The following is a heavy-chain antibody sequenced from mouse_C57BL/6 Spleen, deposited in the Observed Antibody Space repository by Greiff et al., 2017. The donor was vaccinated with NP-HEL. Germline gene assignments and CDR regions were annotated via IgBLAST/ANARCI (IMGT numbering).Heavy chain of an antibody. V-gene: IGHV1-26*01. CDR3: ARLDAFAY. Sequence: EVQLQQSGPELVKPGASVKISCKASGYTFTDYYMNWVKQSHGKSLEWIGDINPNNGGTSYNQKFKGKATLTVDKSSSTAYMELRSLTSEDSAVYYCARLDAFAYWGQGTLVTVSA. CDR2: INPNNGGT. J-gene: IGHJ3*01. CDR1: GYTFTDYY.